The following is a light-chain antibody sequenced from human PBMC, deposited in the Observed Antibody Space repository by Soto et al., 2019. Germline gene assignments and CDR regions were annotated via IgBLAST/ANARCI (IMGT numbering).Light chain of an antibody. V-gene: IGLV2-14*01. CDR2: DVS. CDR3: SSYTSSSTLNV. Sequence: QSVLTQPASLSGSPGQSITISCTRTSSDVGGYNYVSWYQQHPGKAPKLMIYDVSNRPSGVSNRFSGSKSGNTASLTISGLQAEDEADYYCSSYTSSSTLNVFGTGTKVTVL. CDR1: SSDVGGYNY. J-gene: IGLJ1*01.